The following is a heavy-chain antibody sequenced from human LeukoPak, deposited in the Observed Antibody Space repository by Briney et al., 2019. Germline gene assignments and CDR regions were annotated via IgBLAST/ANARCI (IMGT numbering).Heavy chain of an antibody. CDR2: IYSSRIS. CDR1: GGSISNYY. J-gene: IGHJ5*02. V-gene: IGHV4-4*07. D-gene: IGHD3-3*01. CDR3: ARVDFWSTYYTDNWFDP. Sequence: SETLSLTCIVSGGSISNYYRTWIRQPAGKGLEWIGHIYSSRISNYNPSLKSRVSMSMDVSKNQFYLKLNSVTAADTAVYYCARVDFWSTYYTDNWFDPWGQGTLVTVSS.